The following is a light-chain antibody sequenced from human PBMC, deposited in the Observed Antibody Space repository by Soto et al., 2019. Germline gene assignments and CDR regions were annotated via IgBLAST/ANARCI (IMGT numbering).Light chain of an antibody. CDR3: QQLTSSPLT. Sequence: EIELTQSPASLSASAGERVTITCRASQNLHSFLNWYQQRPGKAPRPLIYDGSTRDAGVPDRFSGDGSGTDYTLTITRLEPEDSAIYFCQQLTSSPLTFGQGTRLEIK. J-gene: IGKJ5*01. CDR1: QNLHSF. V-gene: IGKV3-11*01. CDR2: DGS.